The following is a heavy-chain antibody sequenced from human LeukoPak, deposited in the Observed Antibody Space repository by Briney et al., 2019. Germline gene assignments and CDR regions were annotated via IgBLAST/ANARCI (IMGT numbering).Heavy chain of an antibody. J-gene: IGHJ4*02. D-gene: IGHD2-15*01. CDR1: GYTFSSYW. CDR2: IKQDGSEK. V-gene: IGHV3-7*01. Sequence: GGSLRLSCAASGYTFSSYWMSWVRQAPGKGLEWVANIKQDGSEKYYVDSVKGRFTISRDNAKNSLYLQMNSLRAEDTAVYYCARVADCSGGSCYSGVVYFDYWGQGTLVTVSS. CDR3: ARVADCSGGSCYSGVVYFDY.